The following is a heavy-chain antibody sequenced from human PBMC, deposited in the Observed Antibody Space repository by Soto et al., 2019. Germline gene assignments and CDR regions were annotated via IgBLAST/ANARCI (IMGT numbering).Heavy chain of an antibody. V-gene: IGHV3-30-3*01. J-gene: IGHJ4*02. D-gene: IGHD6-19*01. Sequence: GGSLRLSCAAPGFTFSGYAMHWVRQAPGKGLEWVVVISYDGSNKYYADSVKGRFTISRDNSKNTLYLQMNSLRAEDTAVYYCARDLYSSLDYWGQGTLVTVSS. CDR3: ARDLYSSLDY. CDR2: ISYDGSNK. CDR1: GFTFSGYA.